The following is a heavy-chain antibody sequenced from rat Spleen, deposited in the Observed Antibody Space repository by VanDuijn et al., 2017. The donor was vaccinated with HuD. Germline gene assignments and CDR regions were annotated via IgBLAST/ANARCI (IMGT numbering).Heavy chain of an antibody. Sequence: EVQLVESGGGLVQPGGSLKLSCTASGFTLSKFGMAWVCQAPTKGLEWVASITNASGGTHYPDSVKGRFTISRDNAKSSLYLQMNSLRSEDTATYYCTTKADWGQGVMVTVSS. CDR1: GFTLSKFG. V-gene: IGHV5-20*01. CDR2: ITNASGGT. J-gene: IGHJ2*01. CDR3: TTKAD.